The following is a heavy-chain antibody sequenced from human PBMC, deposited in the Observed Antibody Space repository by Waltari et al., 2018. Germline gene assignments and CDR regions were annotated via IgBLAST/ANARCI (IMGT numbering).Heavy chain of an antibody. J-gene: IGHJ6*02. CDR3: VRVPPDAPHAPYFPHYDLDV. Sequence: QVQLVQSGAEVRKPGSSVEVSCKASGNAFSRHSISWVRQAPGQGLEWVGRIVPILNLTTYAQKFKGRVTISADNSTNLASMTLNRLTSEDTAVYYCVRVPPDAPHAPYFPHYDLDVWGQGTAVTVSS. V-gene: IGHV1-69*04. CDR2: IVPILNLT. CDR1: GNAFSRHS. D-gene: IGHD1-26*01.